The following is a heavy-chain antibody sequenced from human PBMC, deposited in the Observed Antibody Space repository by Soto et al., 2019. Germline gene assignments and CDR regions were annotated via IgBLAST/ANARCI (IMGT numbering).Heavy chain of an antibody. CDR3: ARDCHGSSTTCYGNEWFDS. CDR2: ISSSRSTI. CDR1: GFTFSSYS. D-gene: IGHD2-2*01. Sequence: DVQLVESGGGLVQPGGSLRLSCAASGFTFSSYSMNWVRQAPGKGLEWVSYISSSRSTIYYADSVKGRFTISRDNAKNSLYLQMNSPRAEDTAVYYSARDCHGSSTTCYGNEWFDSWGQGTLVTVSS. V-gene: IGHV3-48*01. J-gene: IGHJ5*01.